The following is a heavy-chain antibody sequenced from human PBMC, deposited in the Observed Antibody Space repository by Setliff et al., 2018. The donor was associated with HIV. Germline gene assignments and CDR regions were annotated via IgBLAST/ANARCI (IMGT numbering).Heavy chain of an antibody. V-gene: IGHV4-39*07. CDR3: ARGITMIVVANYGMDV. CDR2: IYYSGST. D-gene: IGHD3-22*01. J-gene: IGHJ6*02. CDR1: GGSISSTSYY. Sequence: ETLSLTCTVSGGSISSTSYYWGWIRQPPGKGLEWIGSIYYSGSTYYNPSLNSRVTILVDTSKNQFSLKLSSVTAADTAVYYCARGITMIVVANYGMDVWGQGTTVTVSS.